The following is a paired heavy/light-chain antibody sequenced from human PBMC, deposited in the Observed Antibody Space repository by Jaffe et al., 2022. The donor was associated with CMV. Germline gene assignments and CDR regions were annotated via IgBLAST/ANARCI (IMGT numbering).Light chain of an antibody. CDR3: QQDYSSPRT. CDR2: AAS. V-gene: IGKV1-39*01. Sequence: DIQMTQSPSSLSASIGDRVTMTCRASQSISDYLNWYQFKPGKAPKVVIYAASSLQSGVPSRFSGSGSGTDFTLTIRNLQPEDFATYYCQQDYSSPRTFGQGTKVEV. CDR1: QSISDY. J-gene: IGKJ1*01.
Heavy chain of an antibody. CDR3: ARRRGESRNGSVSWGPKYYYYMDV. CDR2: MYHTGRS. Sequence: QVQLQESGPGLVRPSETLSLTCTVSDASISTYSWSWIRQSPGKGLEWIGNMYHTGRSDYNPSLKSRVTISVTSMSQFSLRLTSVTATDTAVYYCARRRGESRNGSVSWGPKYYYYMDVWGTGTAVTVSS. D-gene: IGHD3-22*01. V-gene: IGHV4-59*08. CDR1: DASISTYS. J-gene: IGHJ6*03.